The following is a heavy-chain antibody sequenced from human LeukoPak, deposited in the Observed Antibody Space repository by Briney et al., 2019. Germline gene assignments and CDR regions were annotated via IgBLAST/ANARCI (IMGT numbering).Heavy chain of an antibody. J-gene: IGHJ5*02. CDR2: IYNSGSD. V-gene: IGHV4-59*01. CDR1: GGSISSSY. Sequence: PSETLSLTCTVSGGSISSSYWSWIRQPPGKGLEWIGHIYNSGSDNYNPSLESRVTISVDTSKSQFSLNLSSVTAADTAVYYCARDMVDRDMVKSLGWFDPRGQGTLVTVSS. CDR3: ARDMVDRDMVKSLGWFDP. D-gene: IGHD5-18*01.